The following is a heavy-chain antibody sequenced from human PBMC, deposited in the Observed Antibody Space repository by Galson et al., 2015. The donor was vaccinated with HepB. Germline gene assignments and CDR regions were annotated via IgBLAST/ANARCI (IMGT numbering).Heavy chain of an antibody. V-gene: IGHV3-48*03. CDR2: ISGSGSTK. J-gene: IGHJ6*02. CDR1: GFTFTTYD. Sequence: SLRLSCAASGFTFTTYDFNWVRQAPGKGLEWVSQISGSGSTKFYADSVKGRFTISRDNAKRSLYLQIDSLRAEDTGVYYCARGEALGPMDVWGQGTTVSVSS. CDR3: ARGEALGPMDV.